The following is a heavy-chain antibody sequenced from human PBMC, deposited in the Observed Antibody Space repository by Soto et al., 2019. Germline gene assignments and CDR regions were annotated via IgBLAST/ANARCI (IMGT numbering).Heavy chain of an antibody. Sequence: APVKVYCKASGYTFTSYGISWVQQAPGQGLEWMGWISAYNGHTNYAQKLQGRVTMTTDTSTSTAYMELRSLRSDDTAVYYCARILGYCSGGSCYSDYYYYMDVWGKGTTVTVS. CDR2: ISAYNGHT. J-gene: IGHJ6*03. CDR3: ARILGYCSGGSCYSDYYYYMDV. D-gene: IGHD2-15*01. CDR1: GYTFTSYG. V-gene: IGHV1-18*01.